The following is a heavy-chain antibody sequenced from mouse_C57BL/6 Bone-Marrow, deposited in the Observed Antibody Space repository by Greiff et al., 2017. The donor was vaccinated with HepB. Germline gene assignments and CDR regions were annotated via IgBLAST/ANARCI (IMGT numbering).Heavy chain of an antibody. J-gene: IGHJ2*01. CDR1: GYTFTGYW. Sequence: VQLQQPGAELMKPGASVKLSCKATGYTFTGYWIEWVKQRPGHGLEWIGEILPGNGSTNYNEKFKGKATLTAATSSNTAYMQLSILTAEDSAIYYCAGVDYWGQGTALTVSS. V-gene: IGHV1-9*01. CDR2: ILPGNGST. CDR3: AGVDY.